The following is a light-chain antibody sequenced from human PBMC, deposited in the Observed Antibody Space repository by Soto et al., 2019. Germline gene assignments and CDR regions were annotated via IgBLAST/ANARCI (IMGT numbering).Light chain of an antibody. CDR1: QTITTY. CDR2: AAS. CDR3: QHSFSTPRT. J-gene: IGKJ1*01. V-gene: IGKV1-39*01. Sequence: DIQMTQSPSSLSASVGDRVTITCRASQTITTYLNWYQQKPGKAPKLLIYAASSLQSGVPSRFSGSGSWTDFTLTISNLQREDFATYFCQHSFSTPRTFGQGTKV.